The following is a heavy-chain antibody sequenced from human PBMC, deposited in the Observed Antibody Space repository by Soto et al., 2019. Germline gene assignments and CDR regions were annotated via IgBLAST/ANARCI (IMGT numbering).Heavy chain of an antibody. Sequence: QEQLVQSGAEVKKPGSSVKVSCKASGGTFSSYAISWVRQAPGQGLEWMGGIIPIFGTANYAQKFQGRVTITADESTSTAYMELSSLRSEDTTMYYCARDRKANGEWDVWGQGTTVTVSS. D-gene: IGHD2-8*01. CDR3: ARDRKANGEWDV. V-gene: IGHV1-69*01. J-gene: IGHJ6*02. CDR2: IIPIFGTA. CDR1: GGTFSSYA.